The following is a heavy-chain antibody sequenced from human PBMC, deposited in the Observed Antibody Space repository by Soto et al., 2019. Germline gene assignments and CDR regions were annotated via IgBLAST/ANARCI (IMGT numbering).Heavy chain of an antibody. V-gene: IGHV3-72*01. CDR2: TRNKANSYTT. CDR3: ARFRNYYMDV. J-gene: IGHJ6*03. CDR1: GFSFSDHY. Sequence: PGGSLRLSCAASGFSFSDHYMDWVRQAPGKGLEWVGRTRNKANSYTTEYAASVKGRFTISRDDSKNSLYLQMNSLKTEDTAVYYCARFRNYYMDVWGKGTTVTVSS. D-gene: IGHD3-10*01.